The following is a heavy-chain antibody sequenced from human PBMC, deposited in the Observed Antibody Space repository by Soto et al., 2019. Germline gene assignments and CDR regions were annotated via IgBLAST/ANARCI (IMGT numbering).Heavy chain of an antibody. J-gene: IGHJ4*02. D-gene: IGHD2-2*02. Sequence: GGSLRLSCTASGFTFGDYAMSWVRQAPGKGLEWVGFIRSKAYGGTTEYAASVKGRFTISRDDSKSIAYLQMNSLKTEDTAVYYCTRRGLHCSSTSCYKYYFDYWGQGTLVTVSS. CDR1: GFTFGDYA. V-gene: IGHV3-49*04. CDR3: TRRGLHCSSTSCYKYYFDY. CDR2: IRSKAYGGTT.